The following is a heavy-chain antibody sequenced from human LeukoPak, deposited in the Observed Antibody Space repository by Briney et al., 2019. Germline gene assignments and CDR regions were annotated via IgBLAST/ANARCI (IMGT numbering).Heavy chain of an antibody. V-gene: IGHV3-30*03. J-gene: IGHJ4*02. CDR3: ARDRPYYDFWSGYYGFDY. CDR1: GFTFSSYG. CDR2: ISYDGSNK. D-gene: IGHD3-3*01. Sequence: GRSLRLSCAASGFTFSSYGMHWVRQAPGKGLEWVAVISYDGSNKYYADSVKGRFTISRDNSKNTLYLQMNSLRAEDTAVYYCARDRPYYDFWSGYYGFDYWGQGTLVTASS.